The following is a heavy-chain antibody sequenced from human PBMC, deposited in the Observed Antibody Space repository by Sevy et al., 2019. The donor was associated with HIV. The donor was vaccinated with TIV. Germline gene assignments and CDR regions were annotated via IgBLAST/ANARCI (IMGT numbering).Heavy chain of an antibody. CDR2: ISSSGTTL. Sequence: GGSLRLSCAASGLTFSDYYMSWIRQAPGKGLEWLSYISSSGTTLYSADSVKGRFAISRDNAKNSLYLQMNSLRAEDTAVYFCVGRRYSYTYSWSYHFDYWGQGALVTVFS. J-gene: IGHJ4*02. CDR1: GLTFSDYY. D-gene: IGHD5-18*01. V-gene: IGHV3-11*01. CDR3: VGRRYSYTYSWSYHFDY.